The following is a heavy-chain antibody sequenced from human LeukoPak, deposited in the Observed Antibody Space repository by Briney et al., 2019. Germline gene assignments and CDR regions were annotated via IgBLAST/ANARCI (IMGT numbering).Heavy chain of an antibody. CDR3: ARGGACYYYYYMDV. D-gene: IGHD2-15*01. CDR2: ISSNGGST. Sequence: PGGSLRLSCAASGFTFSSYAMHWVRQAPGKGLEYVSAISSNGGSTYYANSVKGRFTISRDNSKNTLYLQMGSLRAEDMAVYYCARGGACYYYYYMDVWGKGTTVTVSS. J-gene: IGHJ6*03. V-gene: IGHV3-64*01. CDR1: GFTFSSYA.